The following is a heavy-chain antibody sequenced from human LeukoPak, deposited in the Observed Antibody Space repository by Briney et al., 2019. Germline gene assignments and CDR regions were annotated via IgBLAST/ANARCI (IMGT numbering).Heavy chain of an antibody. D-gene: IGHD5-18*01. Sequence: QTGGSLRLSCAASGITFSSYGMHWVRQAPGKGPEWVAFIRYDGSNKYYADSVKGRFTISRDNSKNTLYLQMNSLRAEDTALYYCAREGYSYGSYYYYMDVWGKGTTVTVSS. V-gene: IGHV3-30*02. CDR2: IRYDGSNK. CDR1: GITFSSYG. CDR3: AREGYSYGSYYYYMDV. J-gene: IGHJ6*03.